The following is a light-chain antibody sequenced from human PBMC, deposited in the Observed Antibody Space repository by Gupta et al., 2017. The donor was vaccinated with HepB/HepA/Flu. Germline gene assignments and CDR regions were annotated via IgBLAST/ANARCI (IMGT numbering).Light chain of an antibody. J-gene: IGKJ4*01. CDR2: GAS. CDR3: QQSDSAVFT. Sequence: DIQLTQSPSSLSASVGDRVTITCRASQTITTYLNWYQQKPGKDPKLLIYGASSLQSGVPSRFSGSGSGTDFTLTISSLQPEDFATYYCQQSDSAVFTFGGGTNVEIK. V-gene: IGKV1-39*01. CDR1: QTITTY.